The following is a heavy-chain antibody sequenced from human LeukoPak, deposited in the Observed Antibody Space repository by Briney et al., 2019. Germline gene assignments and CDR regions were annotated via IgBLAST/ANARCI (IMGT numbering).Heavy chain of an antibody. D-gene: IGHD3-10*01. CDR2: INHSGST. J-gene: IGHJ5*02. CDR1: GGSFSGYC. Sequence: SETLSLTCAVYGGSFSGYCWSWIRQPPGKGLEWIGEINHSGSTNYNPSLKSRVTISVDTSKNQFSLKLSSVTAADTAVYYCARGYYGSVNNWFDPWGQGTLVTVSS. V-gene: IGHV4-34*01. CDR3: ARGYYGSVNNWFDP.